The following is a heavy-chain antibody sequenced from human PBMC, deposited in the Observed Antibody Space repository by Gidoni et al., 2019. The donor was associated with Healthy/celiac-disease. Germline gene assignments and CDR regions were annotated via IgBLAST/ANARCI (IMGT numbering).Heavy chain of an antibody. Sequence: EVQLVESGGGLVQPGGSLRISCAASGFPFSRYSMNWVLQAPGKVLEWVSYISSSSSTIYYADSVMGRFTISRDNAKNSLYLQMNSLRAEDTAVYYCAGNGPTGVADYYYGMDVWGQGTTVTVSS. CDR1: GFPFSRYS. J-gene: IGHJ6*02. V-gene: IGHV3-48*01. CDR3: AGNGPTGVADYYYGMDV. CDR2: ISSSSSTI. D-gene: IGHD1-1*01.